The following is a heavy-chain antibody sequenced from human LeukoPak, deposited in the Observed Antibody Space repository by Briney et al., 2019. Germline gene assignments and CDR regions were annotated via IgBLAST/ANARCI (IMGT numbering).Heavy chain of an antibody. D-gene: IGHD1-26*01. V-gene: IGHV1-69*01. Sequence: SVKVSCKASGGTFSSYAISWVRQAPGQGLEWMGGIIPIFGTANYAQKFQGRVTITADESTSTAYMELSSLRSEDTAVYYCARYAKIVGAAEGDYFDYWGQGTLVTVSS. CDR3: ARYAKIVGAAEGDYFDY. CDR2: IIPIFGTA. CDR1: GGTFSSYA. J-gene: IGHJ4*02.